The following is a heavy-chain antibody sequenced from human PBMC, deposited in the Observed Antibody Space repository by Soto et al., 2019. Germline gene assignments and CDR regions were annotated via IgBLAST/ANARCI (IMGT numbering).Heavy chain of an antibody. Sequence: PSAPLPLTCDAYGGSPSGCICTCIRLTPGKGLQWIGQINHSGSANYNPSLKSRVTISVHTSNSQFSLELSSVTAADTAVYYCARGLISGSHYSGGWYYFDSWGQGTQVTVS. D-gene: IGHD1-26*01. CDR2: INHSGSA. V-gene: IGHV4-34*01. CDR1: GGSPSGCI. CDR3: ARGLISGSHYSGGWYYFDS. J-gene: IGHJ4*02.